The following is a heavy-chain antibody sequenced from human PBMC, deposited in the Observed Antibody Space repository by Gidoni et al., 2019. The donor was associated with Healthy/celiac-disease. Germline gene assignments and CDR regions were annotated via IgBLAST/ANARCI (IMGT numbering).Heavy chain of an antibody. CDR2: IVPSHSYT. V-gene: IGHV5-10-1*03. Sequence: EVQLVQSGAEGKKRGEARRSNCKGSGYSFTSFWISWVLQMPGKGLGWMGRIVPSHSYTTYSPSFQGHVTISADKSISTAYLQWSSLKASDTAMYYCARGMTTVDYWGQGTLVTVSS. CDR1: GYSFTSFW. J-gene: IGHJ4*02. D-gene: IGHD4-17*01. CDR3: ARGMTTVDY.